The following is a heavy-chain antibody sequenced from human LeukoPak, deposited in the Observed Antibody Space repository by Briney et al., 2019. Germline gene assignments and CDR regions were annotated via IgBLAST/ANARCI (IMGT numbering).Heavy chain of an antibody. J-gene: IGHJ4*02. CDR3: ARDRYDGYNHNFDY. CDR1: GGTFSSYA. V-gene: IGHV1-69*13. D-gene: IGHD5-24*01. Sequence: VASVKVSCKASGGTFSSYAISWVRQAPGQGLEWMGGIIPIFGTANYAQKFQGRVTITADESTSTAYMELSSLRSEDTAVYYCARDRYDGYNHNFDYWGQGTLVTVSS. CDR2: IIPIFGTA.